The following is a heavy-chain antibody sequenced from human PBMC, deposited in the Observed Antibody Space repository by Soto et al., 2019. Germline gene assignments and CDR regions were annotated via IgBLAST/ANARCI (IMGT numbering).Heavy chain of an antibody. V-gene: IGHV4-39*01. CDR3: ARLGGYDNYYYYGMDV. D-gene: IGHD5-12*01. Sequence: QLQLQESGPGLVKPSETLSLTCTVSGGSISSSSYYWGWIRQPPGKGLEWIGSIYYSGSTYYNPSLKSRVTISVDTSKNQFSLKLRSVTAADTAVYYCARLGGYDNYYYYGMDVWGQGTTVTVSS. CDR2: IYYSGST. J-gene: IGHJ6*02. CDR1: GGSISSSSYY.